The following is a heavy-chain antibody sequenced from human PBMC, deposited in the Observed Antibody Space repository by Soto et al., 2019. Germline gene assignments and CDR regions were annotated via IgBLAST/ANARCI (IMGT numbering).Heavy chain of an antibody. Sequence: QVHLVQSGAEVKKPGASVKVSCKASNDTFTSYGIVWVRQAPGQGLEWMGWISAYNGNTNYAQKVQGRVTMTTDTSTSTAYMELRSLRSDDTAMYYCARFLWFGELTRSFDYWGQGTLVTVSS. V-gene: IGHV1-18*01. D-gene: IGHD3-10*01. CDR3: ARFLWFGELTRSFDY. J-gene: IGHJ4*02. CDR2: ISAYNGNT. CDR1: NDTFTSYG.